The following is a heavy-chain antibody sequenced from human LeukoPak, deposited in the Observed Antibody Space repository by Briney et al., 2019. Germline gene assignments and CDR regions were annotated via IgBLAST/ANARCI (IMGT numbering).Heavy chain of an antibody. CDR3: AKDREDCSGGSCTSRGYYYGMDV. J-gene: IGHJ6*02. V-gene: IGHV3-30*18. CDR2: ISYDGSNK. Sequence: GGSLRLSCAASGFTFSSYAMSWVRQAPGKGLEWVAVISYDGSNKYYADSVKGRFTISRDNSKNTLYLQMNSLRAEDTAVYYCAKDREDCSGGSCTSRGYYYGMDVWGQGTTVTVSS. D-gene: IGHD2-15*01. CDR1: GFTFSSYA.